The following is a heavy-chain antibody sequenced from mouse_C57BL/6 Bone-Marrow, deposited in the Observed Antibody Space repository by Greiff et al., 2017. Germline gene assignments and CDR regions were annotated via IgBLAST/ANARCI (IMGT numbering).Heavy chain of an antibody. V-gene: IGHV5-6*01. J-gene: IGHJ1*03. CDR1: GFTFSSYG. CDR3: ARLPWYFAV. Sequence: EVQLVESGGDLVKPGGSLKLSCAASGFTFSSYGMSWVRQTPDKRLEWVATISSGGSYTYYPDSVKGRFTISRDNAKNTLYLQMSSLKSEYTAIYYCARLPWYFAVWGTGTPVTVSS. CDR2: ISSGGSYT.